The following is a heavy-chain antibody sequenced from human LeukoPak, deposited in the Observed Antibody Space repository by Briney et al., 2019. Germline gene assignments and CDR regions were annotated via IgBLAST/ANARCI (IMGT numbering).Heavy chain of an antibody. Sequence: PGGSLRLSCAASGFTFSAHTMNWVRQAPGKDLEWVASIRTSTSNNIFNADSVKGRFTISRDNAKNSLFLQMNSLRAEDTAVYYCARYPVGDAKYSWYFDLWGRGTMVAVSS. D-gene: IGHD5-12*01. CDR3: ARYPVGDAKYSWYFDL. CDR2: IRTSTSNN. CDR1: GFTFSAHT. J-gene: IGHJ2*01. V-gene: IGHV3-21*01.